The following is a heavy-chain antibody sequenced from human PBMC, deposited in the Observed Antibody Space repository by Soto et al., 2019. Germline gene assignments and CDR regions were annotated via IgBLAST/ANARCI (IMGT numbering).Heavy chain of an antibody. CDR2: IIPIFGTA. CDR3: ARGTDGYRPYYYYGMDV. Sequence: QVQLVQSGAEVKKPGSSVKVSCTASGGTFSSYAISWVRQAPGQGLEWMGGIIPIFGTANYAQKFQGRVTITADESTSTAYMELSSLRSEDTAVYYCARGTDGYRPYYYYGMDVWGQGTTVTVSS. J-gene: IGHJ6*02. D-gene: IGHD5-12*01. V-gene: IGHV1-69*01. CDR1: GGTFSSYA.